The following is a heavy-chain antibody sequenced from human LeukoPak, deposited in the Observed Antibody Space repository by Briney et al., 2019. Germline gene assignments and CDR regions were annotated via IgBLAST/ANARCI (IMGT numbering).Heavy chain of an antibody. V-gene: IGHV3-30*04. CDR2: ISYDGSNK. Sequence: LSGGSLRLSCAASGFTFSSYAMHWVRQAPGKGLEWVAVISYDGSNKYYADSVKGRFTISRDNSKNTLYLQMNSLRAEDTAVYYCARENYYDSSGYFDYWGQGTLVTVSS. CDR1: GFTFSSYA. J-gene: IGHJ4*02. D-gene: IGHD3-22*01. CDR3: ARENYYDSSGYFDY.